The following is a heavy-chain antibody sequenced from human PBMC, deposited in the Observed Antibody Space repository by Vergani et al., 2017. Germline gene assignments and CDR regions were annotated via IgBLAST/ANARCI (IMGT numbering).Heavy chain of an antibody. CDR3: AHTYYDFWSGYYGLDY. CDR2: IYWNDDK. J-gene: IGHJ4*02. D-gene: IGHD3-3*01. V-gene: IGHV2-5*01. Sequence: QITLKESGPTLVKPTQTLTLTCTFSGFSLSTSGVGLGWIRQSPGKALEWLARIYWNDDKRFSPSLKSRVTITKDTSKNQVVLTMTNMDPVDTATYYCAHTYYDFWSGYYGLDYWGQGTLVTVSS. CDR1: GFSLSTSGVG.